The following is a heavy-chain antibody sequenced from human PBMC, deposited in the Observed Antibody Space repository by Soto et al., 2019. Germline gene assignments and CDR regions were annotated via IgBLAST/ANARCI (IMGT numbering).Heavy chain of an antibody. D-gene: IGHD2-15*01. J-gene: IGHJ6*02. V-gene: IGHV1-46*02. CDR2: INPRGGGT. Sequence: XSVKVSCTASGYTLNTYYMHWVRQAPGQGPEWMGIINPRGGGTTYAQNFQNRVTMTSDTSSSTVYMELSSLRSEDTAVYYCARGGGFSPYYYNLDVWGQGTTVTVSS. CDR3: ARGGGFSPYYYNLDV. CDR1: GYTLNTYY.